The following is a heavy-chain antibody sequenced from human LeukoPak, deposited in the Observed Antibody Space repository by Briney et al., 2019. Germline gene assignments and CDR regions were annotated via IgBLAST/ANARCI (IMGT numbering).Heavy chain of an antibody. CDR1: GYTFTSYD. V-gene: IGHV1-8*01. J-gene: IGHJ4*02. D-gene: IGHD1-26*01. CDR3: ARAVVGATTVVDY. CDR2: MNPNSGNT. Sequence: ASVKVSCKASGYTFTSYDINWVRQSTGQGLEWMGWMNPNSGNTGYAQKFQGRVTMTRNTSINTAYMELSSLRSEDTAVYYCARAVVGATTVVDYWGQGTLVTVSS.